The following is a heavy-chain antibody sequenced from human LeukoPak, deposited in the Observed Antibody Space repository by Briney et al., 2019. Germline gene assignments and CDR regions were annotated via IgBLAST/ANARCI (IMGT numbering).Heavy chain of an antibody. CDR3: ARRFHRAADSPIFDF. J-gene: IGHJ4*02. D-gene: IGHD3-16*01. Sequence: GGCLRLSCAASGFTFSNYWMNSVRQAPGKGLEWVANIKQDGSEKYYVDSVEGRFTISRDNARNSLYLQMNSLRAEDTAVYYCARRFHRAADSPIFDFWGQGTLVTVSS. V-gene: IGHV3-7*01. CDR2: IKQDGSEK. CDR1: GFTFSNYW.